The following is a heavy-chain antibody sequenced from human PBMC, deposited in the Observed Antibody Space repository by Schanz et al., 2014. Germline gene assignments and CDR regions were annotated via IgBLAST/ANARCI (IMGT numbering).Heavy chain of an antibody. Sequence: QVQLVQSGAEVKKPGVSVKVSCKASGYTFTTYYIHWVRQATGQGLEWMGLINPSVGNTNYAQKFRGRVTMTRDTSTSTVYMELSSLRSEDTAVYYCARGLGDERWLDLNEAFDIWGQGTIVTVSS. CDR3: ARGLGDERWLDLNEAFDI. J-gene: IGHJ3*02. CDR1: GYTFTTYY. CDR2: INPSVGNT. D-gene: IGHD6-19*01. V-gene: IGHV1-46*01.